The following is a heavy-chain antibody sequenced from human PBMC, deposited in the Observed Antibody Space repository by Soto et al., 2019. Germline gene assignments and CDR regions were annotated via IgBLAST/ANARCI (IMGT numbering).Heavy chain of an antibody. J-gene: IGHJ4*02. D-gene: IGHD6-13*01. V-gene: IGHV4-59*08. Sequence: QVQLQESGPGLVKPSETLSLMCTVSGGSISSYYWSWIRQPPGKGLEWIGYIYYSGSTNYNPSLKSRATISVDTSKHQFSLKLRSVTAADTAVYYCARRPIAALFDYWGQGTLVIVSS. CDR3: ARRPIAALFDY. CDR2: IYYSGST. CDR1: GGSISSYY.